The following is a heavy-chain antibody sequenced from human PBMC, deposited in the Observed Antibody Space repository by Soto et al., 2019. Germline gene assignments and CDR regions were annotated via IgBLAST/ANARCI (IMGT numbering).Heavy chain of an antibody. CDR3: ARGAEQHLVYNWLDP. D-gene: IGHD6-13*01. CDR2: IYYSGST. J-gene: IGHJ5*02. V-gene: IGHV4-61*01. CDR1: GGSVSSGSYY. Sequence: QVQLQESGPGLVKPSETLSLTCTVSGGSVSSGSYYWGWIRQPPGKGLEWIGYIYYSGSTKYNPSLKSRVTISVDTSKNQFSLKLSSVTAADTAVYFCARGAEQHLVYNWLDPWGQGTLVTVSS.